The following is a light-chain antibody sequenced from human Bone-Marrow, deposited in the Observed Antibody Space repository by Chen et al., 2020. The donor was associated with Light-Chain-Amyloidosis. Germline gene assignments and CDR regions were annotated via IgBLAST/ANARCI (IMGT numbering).Light chain of an antibody. CDR1: PGISRY. CDR2: AIF. Sequence: DIQMTQSPSSLAASVGDRVTISCRASPGISRYLNWDQQKPGEAPKLLIYAIFNLQSGVPTRFSGSGSGTDFTLTISSLQPEDFATYCCEQSYSTPTFGGGTKVEIK. CDR3: EQSYSTPT. V-gene: IGKV1-39*01. J-gene: IGKJ4*01.